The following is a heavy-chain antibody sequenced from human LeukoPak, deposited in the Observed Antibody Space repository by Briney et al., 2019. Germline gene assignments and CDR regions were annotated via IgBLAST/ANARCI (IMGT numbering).Heavy chain of an antibody. CDR1: GGSFIGYH. J-gene: IGHJ4*02. CDR2: INHRGHT. D-gene: IGHD4-23*01. V-gene: IGHV4-34*01. CDR3: ARDPTTVVTLPYYFDF. Sequence: SETLSLTCAGYGGSFIGYHWNWIRQTPGKGLEWIGEINHRGHTNYNPSLESRVTISVDTSKNQFSLKLRSVTAADTAVYYCARDPTTVVTLPYYFDFWGQGTLVTVSS.